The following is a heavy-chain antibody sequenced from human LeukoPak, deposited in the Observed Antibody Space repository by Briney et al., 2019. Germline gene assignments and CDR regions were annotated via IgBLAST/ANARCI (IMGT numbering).Heavy chain of an antibody. CDR1: GLSFNNYW. Sequence: GGSLRLSCAASGLSFNNYWMSWVRQAPGRGQEWVARVDQNGGKKDYVDSVKGRFTISRDNAERSLYLLMNSLRVEDTAVYYCASGPWELDFWGQGTLVTVSS. V-gene: IGHV3-7*01. CDR3: ASGPWELDF. D-gene: IGHD1-26*01. CDR2: VDQNGGKK. J-gene: IGHJ4*02.